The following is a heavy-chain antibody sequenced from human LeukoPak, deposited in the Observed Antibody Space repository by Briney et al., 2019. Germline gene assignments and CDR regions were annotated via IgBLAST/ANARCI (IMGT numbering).Heavy chain of an antibody. D-gene: IGHD3-3*01. CDR1: GGPINSYY. CDR2: IYYSGST. V-gene: IGHV4-59*01. Sequence: SETLSLTCSVSGGPINSYYWSWLRQPPGKGLEWIGYIYYSGSTNYNPSLKSRVTISVDTSKNQFSLKLSSVTAADTAVYYCARTQTGRFWSGRYGDYYYMDVWGKGTTVTVSS. CDR3: ARTQTGRFWSGRYGDYYYMDV. J-gene: IGHJ6*03.